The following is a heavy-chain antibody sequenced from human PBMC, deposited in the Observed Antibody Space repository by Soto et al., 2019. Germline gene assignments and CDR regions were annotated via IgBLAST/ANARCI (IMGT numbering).Heavy chain of an antibody. Sequence: WWSLRLSCSASVFTFSSYAMHWVRQAPGKGLEWVAVISYDGSNKYYADSVKGRFTISRDNSKNTLYLQMNSLRAEDTAVYYCARESYWGQGTLVTVSS. V-gene: IGHV3-30-3*01. CDR2: ISYDGSNK. CDR1: VFTFSSYA. J-gene: IGHJ4*02. CDR3: ARESY.